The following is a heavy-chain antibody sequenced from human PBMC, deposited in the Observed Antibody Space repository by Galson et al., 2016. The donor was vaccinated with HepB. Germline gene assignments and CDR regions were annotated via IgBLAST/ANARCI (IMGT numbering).Heavy chain of an antibody. D-gene: IGHD5-12*01. V-gene: IGHV3-21*01. Sequence: SLRLSCAGSGFIFSTHSMAWVRQAPGKGLEWVSLISRGSTYIHYADSVRGRFTISRDNAGNSLYLQMNTLRADDTAVYYCSRASGGGYDGDYYYGIDVWGKGTTVTVSS. CDR2: ISRGSTYI. J-gene: IGHJ6*04. CDR3: SRASGGGYDGDYYYGIDV. CDR1: GFIFSTHS.